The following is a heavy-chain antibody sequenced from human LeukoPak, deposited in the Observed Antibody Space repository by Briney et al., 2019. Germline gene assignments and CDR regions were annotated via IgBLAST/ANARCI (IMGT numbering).Heavy chain of an antibody. V-gene: IGHV4-59*01. J-gene: IGHJ4*02. CDR1: GGSISNYY. CDR3: ARDLGELLIDY. D-gene: IGHD1-26*01. Sequence: SETLSLTCSVSGGSISNYYWSWIRQSPGKGPEWIGYIYNSGSTNYNPPLKSRVTISLDTSKKQFSLKLTSVTAADTAVYYCARDLGELLIDYWGQGTLVTVSS. CDR2: IYNSGST.